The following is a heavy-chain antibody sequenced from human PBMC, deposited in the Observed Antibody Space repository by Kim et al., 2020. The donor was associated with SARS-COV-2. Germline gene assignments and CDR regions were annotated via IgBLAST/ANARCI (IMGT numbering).Heavy chain of an antibody. Sequence: GSTYYADSVKGRFTISRDNSKNTLYLQMNSLRAEDTAIYYCAKDRRFFDYWGQGTLVTVSS. V-gene: IGHV3-23*01. CDR3: AKDRRFFDY. CDR2: GST. J-gene: IGHJ4*02.